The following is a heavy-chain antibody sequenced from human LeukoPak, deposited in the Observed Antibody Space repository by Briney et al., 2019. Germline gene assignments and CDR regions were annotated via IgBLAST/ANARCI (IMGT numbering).Heavy chain of an antibody. V-gene: IGHV1-18*01. D-gene: IGHD6-6*01. CDR1: GYTFTSYV. Sequence: ASPRVSSTASGYTFTSYVISWVREAPGQGLEWMGWISSYNGNTNYAQKLQGRVIMTTDTSTSTAYMELRRLRSDDAAVYYCARVPPEYGDRNNWLDPWGQGTLVTVSS. J-gene: IGHJ5*02. CDR3: ARVPPEYGDRNNWLDP. CDR2: ISSYNGNT.